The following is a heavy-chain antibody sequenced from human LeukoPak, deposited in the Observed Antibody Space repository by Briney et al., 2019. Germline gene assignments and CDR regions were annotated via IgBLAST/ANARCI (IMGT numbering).Heavy chain of an antibody. CDR1: GFTFSSYG. D-gene: IGHD5-18*01. J-gene: IGHJ4*02. CDR3: AKGGTGYSYGSPFDY. CDR2: IRYDGSNK. V-gene: IGHV3-30*02. Sequence: GGSLRLSCAASGFTFSSYGMHWVRQAPGKGLEWVAFIRYDGSNKYYADSVKGRFTISRDNSKNTLYLQMNSLRAEDTAVYYCAKGGTGYSYGSPFDYWGQGTLVTVSS.